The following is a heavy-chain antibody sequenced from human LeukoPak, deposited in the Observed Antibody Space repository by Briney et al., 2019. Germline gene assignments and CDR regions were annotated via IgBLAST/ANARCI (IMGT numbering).Heavy chain of an antibody. CDR1: GGSISSGDYY. CDR2: IYYSGST. D-gene: IGHD2-2*01. V-gene: IGHV4-30-4*01. J-gene: IGHJ4*02. CDR3: AAHIVVVPAATVDY. Sequence: SEALSLTCTVSGGSISSGDYYWSWIRQPPGKGLEWIGYIYYSGSTYYNPSLKSRVTISVDTSKNQFSLELSSVTAADTAVYYCAAHIVVVPAATVDYWGQGTLVTVSS.